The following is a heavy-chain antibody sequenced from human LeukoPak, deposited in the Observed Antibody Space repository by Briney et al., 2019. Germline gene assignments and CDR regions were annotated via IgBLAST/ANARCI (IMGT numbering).Heavy chain of an antibody. CDR2: IYYSGST. D-gene: IGHD3-3*01. Sequence: PSETLSLTCTVSGGSISSYYWSWLRQPPGKGLEWIGYIYYSGSTYYNPSLKSRVTISVDTSKNQFSLKLSSVTAADTAVYYCQSRFLEWLLDYWGHGTLVTVSS. J-gene: IGHJ4*01. V-gene: IGHV4-59*04. CDR1: GGSISSYY. CDR3: QSRFLEWLLDY.